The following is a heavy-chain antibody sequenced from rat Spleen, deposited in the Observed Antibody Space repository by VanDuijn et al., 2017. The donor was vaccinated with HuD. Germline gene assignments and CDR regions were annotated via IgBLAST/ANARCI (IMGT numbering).Heavy chain of an antibody. V-gene: IGHV5-7*01. J-gene: IGHJ2*01. CDR2: ITSGGSNT. CDR1: GFTFSDYY. CDR3: AKNIYSSSYIYYFDY. D-gene: IGHD1-2*01. Sequence: EVQLVESDGGLVQPGRSLKLSCAASGFTFSDYYMAWVRQAPKKGLEWVATITSGGSNTYYPDSVKGRFTISRDNAKSTLYLQMDSLRSEDTATYYCAKNIYSSSYIYYFDYWGQGVMVTVSS.